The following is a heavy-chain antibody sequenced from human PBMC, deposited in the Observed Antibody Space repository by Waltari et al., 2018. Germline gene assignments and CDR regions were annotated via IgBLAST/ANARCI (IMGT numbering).Heavy chain of an antibody. Sequence: EVQLVESGGGLIQPGGSLRLSCAASGFTVSSYYMTWVRQAPGKGLEWVSVIYSGGSTYYADSVKGRFTISRDNSKNTLDLQMNSLRAEDTAVYYCARDRRPQGTDVWGQGTTVTVSS. V-gene: IGHV3-53*01. CDR1: GFTVSSYY. CDR3: ARDRRPQGTDV. CDR2: IYSGGST. J-gene: IGHJ6*02. D-gene: IGHD3-10*01.